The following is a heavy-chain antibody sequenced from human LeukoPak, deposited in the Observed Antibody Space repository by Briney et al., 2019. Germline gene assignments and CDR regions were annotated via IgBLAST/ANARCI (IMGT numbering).Heavy chain of an antibody. J-gene: IGHJ3*02. CDR1: GYTFTANY. CDR2: INPNSGGT. D-gene: IGHD2/OR15-2a*01. CDR3: ARYRCKTTSGCEDTDAFDM. V-gene: IGHV1-2*02. Sequence: EASVKVSCKTSGYTFTANYMQWVRQAPGQGLEWMGWINPNSGGTRYAQKFQGRVTMTRDTSISTAYMEPSRLRSDDTAVYYCARYRCKTTSGCEDTDAFDMWGQGTMVTVSS.